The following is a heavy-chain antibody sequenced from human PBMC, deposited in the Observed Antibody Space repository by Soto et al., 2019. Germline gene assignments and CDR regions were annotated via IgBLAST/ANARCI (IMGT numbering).Heavy chain of an antibody. CDR1: GHLFNNHW. J-gene: IGHJ5*02. V-gene: IGHV5-51*01. CDR2: IFTRDSET. CDR3: ARGYFDSGHGYDL. Sequence: LKISCKGPGHLFNNHWIGWVRQTPGKGLEWMGLIFTRDSETKTSPSFQGHVSFSVDNSINTVYLQWTSLKTTDTGIYFCARGYFDSGHGYDLWGQGTLVTVSS. D-gene: IGHD3-10*01.